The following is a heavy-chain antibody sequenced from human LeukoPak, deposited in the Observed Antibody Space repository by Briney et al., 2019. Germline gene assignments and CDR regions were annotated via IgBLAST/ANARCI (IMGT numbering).Heavy chain of an antibody. V-gene: IGHV3-30*03. CDR2: ISSDVTKK. D-gene: IGHD5-24*01. J-gene: IGHJ4*02. Sequence: GGSLRLSCAASGFNFRSYGMHWVRQAPGKGLDWVALISSDVTKKFHADSVQGRFTISRDNSKNTLYLQMDSLRSDDTAVYYCARLLDRDGYNFFDYWGQGTLVTVSS. CDR3: ARLLDRDGYNFFDY. CDR1: GFNFRSYG.